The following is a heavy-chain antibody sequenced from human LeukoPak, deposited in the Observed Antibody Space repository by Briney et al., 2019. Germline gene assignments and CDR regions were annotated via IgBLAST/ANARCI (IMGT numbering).Heavy chain of an antibody. CDR3: ASSADYYDSSGYLF. CDR2: IIPIFGTA. V-gene: IGHV1-69*13. CDR1: GGTFSSYA. D-gene: IGHD3-22*01. J-gene: IGHJ4*02. Sequence: SVKVSCKASGGTFSSYAISWVRQAPGQGLEWMGGIIPIFGTANYAQKFQGRVTITADESTSTAYMELSSLRFEDTAVYYCASSADYYDSSGYLFWGQGTLVTVSS.